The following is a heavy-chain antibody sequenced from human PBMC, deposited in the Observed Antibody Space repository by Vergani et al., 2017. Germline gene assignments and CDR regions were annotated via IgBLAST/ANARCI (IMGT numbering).Heavy chain of an antibody. CDR2: IIPIFGTA. Sequence: QVQLVQSGAEVKKPGSSVKVSCKASGGTFSSYAISWVRQAPGQGLEWMGGIIPIFGTANYAQKFQGRVTITADESTSTAYMELSSLISEDTAVYYCARSDYDFWNGYYTGIGPYYFDYWGQGTLVTVSS. J-gene: IGHJ4*02. V-gene: IGHV1-69*01. CDR3: ARSDYDFWNGYYTGIGPYYFDY. D-gene: IGHD3-3*01. CDR1: GGTFSSYA.